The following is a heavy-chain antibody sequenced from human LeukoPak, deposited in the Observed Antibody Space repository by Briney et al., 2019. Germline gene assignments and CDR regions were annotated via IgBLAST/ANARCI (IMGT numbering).Heavy chain of an antibody. Sequence: PGGSLRLSCAASGFTFSDYGMRWVRQAPGEGLEWVAFIRYDGTDKYYADSVKGRFTISRDNSKNTLYLQMNSLRAEDTAVYYCAKDRGVRGGPAYYYMDVWGKGTTVTVSS. J-gene: IGHJ6*03. CDR2: IRYDGTDK. CDR3: AKDRGVRGGPAYYYMDV. CDR1: GFTFSDYG. D-gene: IGHD3-10*01. V-gene: IGHV3-30*02.